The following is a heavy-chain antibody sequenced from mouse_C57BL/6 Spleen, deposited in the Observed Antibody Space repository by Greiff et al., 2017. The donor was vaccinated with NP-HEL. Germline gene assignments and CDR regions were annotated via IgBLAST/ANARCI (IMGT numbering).Heavy chain of an antibody. Sequence: EVKVEESGGGLVQPGGSMKLSCAASGFTFSDAWMDWVRQSPEKGLEWVAEIRNKANNHATYYAESVKGRFTISRDDSKSSVYLQMNSLRAEDTGIYYCTAHSNHYYAMDYWGQGTSVTVSS. V-gene: IGHV6-6*01. CDR2: IRNKANNHAT. D-gene: IGHD2-5*01. CDR1: GFTFSDAW. J-gene: IGHJ4*01. CDR3: TAHSNHYYAMDY.